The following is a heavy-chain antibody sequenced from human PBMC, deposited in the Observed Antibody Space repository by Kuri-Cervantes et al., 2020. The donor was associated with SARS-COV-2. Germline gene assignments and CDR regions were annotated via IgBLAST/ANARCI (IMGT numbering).Heavy chain of an antibody. CDR1: GYSFTSYW. Sequence: GESLKISCKGSGYSFTSYWIGWVRQLPGKGLEWMGIIYPGYSYTSYSPSFQGQVTISADKSIRPAYLQWSSLKASDTDMYYCARLGNIWFGELLTPLPDQWGQGTLVTVSS. D-gene: IGHD3-10*01. J-gene: IGHJ4*02. CDR2: IYPGYSYT. CDR3: ARLGNIWFGELLTPLPDQ. V-gene: IGHV5-51*01.